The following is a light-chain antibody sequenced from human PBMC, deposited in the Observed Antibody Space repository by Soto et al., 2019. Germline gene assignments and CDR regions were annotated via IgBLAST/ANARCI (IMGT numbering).Light chain of an antibody. CDR3: QQRSNWPKT. CDR1: QSVSSY. Sequence: QSPSTLSVSPGKKAKLSRRASQSVSSYLAWYQQKPGQAPRLLIYDASNRATGITARFSGSGSGTDFTLTISSLEPEDFAVYYCQQRSNWPKTFAQGTKVDIK. J-gene: IGKJ1*01. V-gene: IGKV3-11*01. CDR2: DAS.